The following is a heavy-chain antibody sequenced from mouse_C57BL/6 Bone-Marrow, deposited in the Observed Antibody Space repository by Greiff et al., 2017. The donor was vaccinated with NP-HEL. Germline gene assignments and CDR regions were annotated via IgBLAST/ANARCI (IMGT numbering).Heavy chain of an antibody. V-gene: IGHV1-78*01. CDR1: GYTFTDHT. CDR2: IYPRDGST. J-gene: IGHJ1*03. CDR3: AREGTTVEAYWYFDV. Sequence: VQLQQSDAELVKPGASVKISCKVSGYTFTDHTIHWMKQRPEQGLEWIGYIYPRDGSTKYNEKFKGKATLTADKSSSTAYMQLNSLTSEYSAVYFCAREGTTVEAYWYFDVWGTGTTVTVSS. D-gene: IGHD1-1*01.